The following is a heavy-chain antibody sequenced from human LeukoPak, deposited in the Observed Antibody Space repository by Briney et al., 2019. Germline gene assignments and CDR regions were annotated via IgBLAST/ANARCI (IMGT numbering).Heavy chain of an antibody. CDR1: GYTFTGYY. CDR3: ARVPYLGSSSSPRYYYYMDV. Sequence: GASVKVSCKASGYTFTGYYMHWVRQAPGQGLEWMGWINPNSGGTNYAQKFQGRVTMTRDTSISTAYMELSRLRSDDTAVYYCARVPYLGSSSSPRYYYYMDVWGKGTTVTVSS. J-gene: IGHJ6*03. V-gene: IGHV1-2*02. CDR2: INPNSGGT. D-gene: IGHD6-6*01.